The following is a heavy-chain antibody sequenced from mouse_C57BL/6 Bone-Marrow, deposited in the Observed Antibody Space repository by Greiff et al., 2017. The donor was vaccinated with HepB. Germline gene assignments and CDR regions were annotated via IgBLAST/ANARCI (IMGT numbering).Heavy chain of an antibody. CDR1: GYSITSGYY. D-gene: IGHD1-1*01. CDR2: ISYDGSN. V-gene: IGHV3-6*01. Sequence: EVQLQQSGPGLVKPSQSLSLTCSVTGYSITSGYYWNWIRQFPGNKLEWMGYISYDGSNNYNPSLKNRISITRDTSKNQFFLKLNSVTTEDTATYYCAREGFTTVVDNYWGQGTTLTVSS. J-gene: IGHJ2*01. CDR3: AREGFTTVVDNY.